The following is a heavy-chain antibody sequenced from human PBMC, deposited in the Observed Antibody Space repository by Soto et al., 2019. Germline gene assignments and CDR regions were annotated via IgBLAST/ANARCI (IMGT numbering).Heavy chain of an antibody. D-gene: IGHD3-9*01. Sequence: QVQLVESGGGLVKPGGSLRLSCAASGFTFSDYYMSWIRQAPGQGLEWVSYISSSGSTIYYADSVKGRFTISRDKDKNSLYLQMNSLRAEDTAVYYCARVYSVLRYFDWLQDYWGQGTLVTVSS. CDR3: ARVYSVLRYFDWLQDY. V-gene: IGHV3-11*01. CDR2: ISSSGSTI. CDR1: GFTFSDYY. J-gene: IGHJ4*02.